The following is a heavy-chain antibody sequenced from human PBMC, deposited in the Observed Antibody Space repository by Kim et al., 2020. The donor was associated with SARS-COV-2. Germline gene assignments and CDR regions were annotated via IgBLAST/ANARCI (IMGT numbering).Heavy chain of an antibody. V-gene: IGHV4-31*03. CDR3: ARVMRGRITIFGVVGAFDY. Sequence: SETLSLTSTVSGGSISSGGYYWSWIRQHPGKGLEWIGYIYYSGSTYYNPSLKSRVTISVDTSKNQFSLKLSSVTAADTAVYYCARVMRGRITIFGVVGAFDYWGQGTLVTVSS. CDR1: GGSISSGGYY. J-gene: IGHJ4*02. CDR2: IYYSGST. D-gene: IGHD3-3*01.